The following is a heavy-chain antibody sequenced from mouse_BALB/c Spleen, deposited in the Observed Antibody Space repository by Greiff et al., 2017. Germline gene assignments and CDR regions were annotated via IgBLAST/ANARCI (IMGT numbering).Heavy chain of an antibody. CDR3: ARTYAMDY. CDR2: ILPGSGST. Sequence: QVQLQQSGAELMKPGASVKISCKATGYTFSSYWIEWVKQRPGHGLEWIGEILPGSGSTNYIEKFKGKATFTADTSSNTAYMQLSSLTSEDSAVYYCARTYAMDYWGQGTSVTVSS. V-gene: IGHV1-9*01. CDR1: GYTFSSYW. J-gene: IGHJ4*01.